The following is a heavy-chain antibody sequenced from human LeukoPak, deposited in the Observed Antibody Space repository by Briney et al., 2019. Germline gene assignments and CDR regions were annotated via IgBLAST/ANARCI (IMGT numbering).Heavy chain of an antibody. D-gene: IGHD6-19*01. V-gene: IGHV4-59*01. CDR2: IYDTGST. CDR1: GYSISSNYY. CDR3: ARAPGSAYYPYYYMDV. Sequence: PSETLSLTCAVSGYSISSNYYWSWIRQPPGKGLEWIGYIYDTGSTNYNPSLKGRVTISVDTSKNQFSLNLNSVTAADTAEYYCARAPGSAYYPYYYMDVWGKGTTVTVSS. J-gene: IGHJ6*03.